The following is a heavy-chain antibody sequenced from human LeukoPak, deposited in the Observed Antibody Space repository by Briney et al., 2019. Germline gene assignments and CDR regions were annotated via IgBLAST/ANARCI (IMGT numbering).Heavy chain of an antibody. CDR2: ISYDGSNK. CDR3: ARDRDSSGWLYFDY. Sequence: PGRSLRLSCAASGFTFSSYAMHWVRQAPGKGLEWVAVISYDGSNKYYADSVKGRFTISRDNSKNTLYLQMNSLRAEDTAVYYCARDRDSSGWLYFDYWGQGTLVTVSS. CDR1: GFTFSSYA. J-gene: IGHJ4*02. V-gene: IGHV3-30-3*01. D-gene: IGHD6-19*01.